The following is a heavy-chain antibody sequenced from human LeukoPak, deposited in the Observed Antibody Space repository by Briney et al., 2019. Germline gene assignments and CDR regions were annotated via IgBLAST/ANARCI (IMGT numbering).Heavy chain of an antibody. V-gene: IGHV3-48*02. CDR2: ISSSSGSI. CDR3: ARDSPHPGYCFDP. CDR1: GFTFSAYN. J-gene: IGHJ5*02. Sequence: GGSQRLSCAASGFTFSAYNMNWVRQAPGKGLEWVSYISSSSGSIYYADSVKGRFTISRDNAKNSLYLQMNSLRDEDSAVYYCARDSPHPGYCFDPWGQGSLVTVSS.